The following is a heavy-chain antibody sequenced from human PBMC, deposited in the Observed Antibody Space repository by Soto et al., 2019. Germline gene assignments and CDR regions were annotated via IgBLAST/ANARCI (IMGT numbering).Heavy chain of an antibody. V-gene: IGHV4-34*01. CDR3: ARDLEDGYNLGWFDP. CDR1: GGSFSGYY. CDR2: INHSGST. Sequence: SEPLYLTCAVYGGSFSGYYWSWIRQPPGKGLEWIGEINHSGSTNYNPSLKSRVTISVDTSKNQFSLKLSSVTAADTAMYYCARDLEDGYNLGWFDPWGQGTLVTVSS. D-gene: IGHD5-12*01. J-gene: IGHJ5*02.